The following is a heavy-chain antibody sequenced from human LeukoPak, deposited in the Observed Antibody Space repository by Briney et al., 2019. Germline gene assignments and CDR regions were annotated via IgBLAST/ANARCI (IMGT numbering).Heavy chain of an antibody. D-gene: IGHD6-19*01. V-gene: IGHV1-2*02. CDR3: ARAGAVAGIDCDY. Sequence: SVKVSCKASGYTFTGYYMHWVRRAPGQGLEWMGWINPNSGGTNYAQKFQGRVTMTRDTSISTAYMELSRLRSDDTAVYYCARAGAVAGIDCDYWGQGTLVTVSS. CDR2: INPNSGGT. CDR1: GYTFTGYY. J-gene: IGHJ4*02.